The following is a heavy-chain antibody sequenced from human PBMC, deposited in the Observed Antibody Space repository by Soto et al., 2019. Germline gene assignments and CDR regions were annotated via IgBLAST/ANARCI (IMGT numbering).Heavy chain of an antibody. V-gene: IGHV1-69*08. CDR1: GGTFSSYT. D-gene: IGHD3-10*01. Sequence: QVQLVQSGAEVKKPGSSVKVSCKASGGTFSSYTISWVRQAPGQGLEWMGRIIPILGIANYAQKFQGRVTITADKSTSTAYMELRSLRSDDTAVYYCARDPDYYGSGSYPPIDYWGQGTLVTVSS. CDR2: IIPILGIA. CDR3: ARDPDYYGSGSYPPIDY. J-gene: IGHJ4*02.